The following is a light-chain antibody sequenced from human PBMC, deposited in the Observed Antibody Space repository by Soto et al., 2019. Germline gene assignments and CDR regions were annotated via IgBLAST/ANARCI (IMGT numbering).Light chain of an antibody. CDR1: SSNIGSNY. V-gene: IGLV1-47*02. J-gene: IGLJ1*01. Sequence: QSVLTQPPSASGTPGQRVTISCSGSSSNIGSNYVYWYQQLPGTAPKLLIYSNNQRPSGVPDRFSGSKSGTSASLATSGLRSEDEADYYCAAWDDSLSALYVFGTGTQLTVL. CDR2: SNN. CDR3: AAWDDSLSALYV.